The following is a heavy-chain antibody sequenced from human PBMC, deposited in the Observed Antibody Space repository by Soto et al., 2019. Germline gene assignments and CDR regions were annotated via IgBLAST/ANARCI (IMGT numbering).Heavy chain of an antibody. Sequence: GGSLRLSCAASGFTFSSYAIHWVRQAPGKGLEWVTIISKDGNSKHYADSVKGRFTISRDNSKNTLFLQMNSLRAEDTAVYYCARDPQGSYCYIDYWGQGTPVTVS. J-gene: IGHJ4*02. CDR1: GFTFSSYA. CDR3: ARDPQGSYCYIDY. D-gene: IGHD3-10*01. CDR2: ISKDGNSK. V-gene: IGHV3-30-3*01.